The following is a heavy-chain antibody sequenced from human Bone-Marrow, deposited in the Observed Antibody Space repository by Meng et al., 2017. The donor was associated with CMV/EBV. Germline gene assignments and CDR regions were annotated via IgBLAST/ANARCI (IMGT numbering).Heavy chain of an antibody. Sequence: SETLSLTCTVSGYSISSGYYWGWIRQPPGKGLEWIGSIYHSGSTYYNPSLKSRVTISVDTSKNQFSLKLSSVTAADTAVYYCARDWGGYCSSTSCYEGDPGSPGTMVTVS. CDR2: IYHSGST. D-gene: IGHD2-2*01. CDR1: GYSISSGYY. CDR3: ARDWGGYCSSTSCYEGDP. J-gene: IGHJ5*02. V-gene: IGHV4-38-2*02.